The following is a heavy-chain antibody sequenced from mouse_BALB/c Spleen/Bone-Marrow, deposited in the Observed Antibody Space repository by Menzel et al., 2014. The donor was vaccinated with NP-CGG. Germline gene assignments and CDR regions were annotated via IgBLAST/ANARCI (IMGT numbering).Heavy chain of an antibody. V-gene: IGHV14-3*02. CDR1: GFNIKDTY. J-gene: IGHJ3*01. CDR2: IDPANGNT. Sequence: EVQLQQSGAELVKPGASVKLSCTASGFNIKDTYMHWVKQRPEQGLEWIGRIDPANGNTKYDPKFQGKATITADTSSNTAYLQLSSLTSEDTGVYYCANYYYGSSLFAYWGQGTLVTVSA. CDR3: ANYYYGSSLFAY. D-gene: IGHD1-1*01.